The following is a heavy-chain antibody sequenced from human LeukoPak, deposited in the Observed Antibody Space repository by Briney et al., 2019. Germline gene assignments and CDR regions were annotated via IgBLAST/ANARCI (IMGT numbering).Heavy chain of an antibody. CDR1: GGSISSGDYY. J-gene: IGHJ4*02. CDR3: ARDDSSGYQPPDY. Sequence: KSSETLSLTCTVSGGSISSGDYYWRWIRQPPGKGLEWIGYIYYSGSTYYNPSLKSRVTISVDTSKNQFSLKLSSVTAADTAVYYCARDDSSGYQPPDYWGQGTLVTVSS. CDR2: IYYSGST. V-gene: IGHV4-30-4*01. D-gene: IGHD3-22*01.